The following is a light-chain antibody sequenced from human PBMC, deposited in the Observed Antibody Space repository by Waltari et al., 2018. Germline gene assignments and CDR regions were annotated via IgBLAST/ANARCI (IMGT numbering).Light chain of an antibody. CDR1: GSDAGDYND. CDR3: CSYAGTWV. J-gene: IGLJ3*02. Sequence: QSALTQPRSVPGSPAQSVTISCPGTGSDAGDYNDVSWYQQHPGKAPKLVIFDVTKRPSGVPDRFSGSKSGNSASLTVSGLQAEDEADYYCCSYAGTWVFGGGTKLTVL. V-gene: IGLV2-11*01. CDR2: DVT.